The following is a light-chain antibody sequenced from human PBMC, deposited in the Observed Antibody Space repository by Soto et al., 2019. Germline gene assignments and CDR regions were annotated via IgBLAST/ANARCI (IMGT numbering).Light chain of an antibody. V-gene: IGKV3-11*01. CDR2: DAS. Sequence: EIVLTQSPATLSLSPGERATLTCRASQSVSSYLAWYQQKPGQAPRLLIYDASNRATGLPARFSGSGSGTVFTLTISSLEHDDFAVYYCQQRSNWRTFGQGTKVEIK. J-gene: IGKJ1*01. CDR1: QSVSSY. CDR3: QQRSNWRT.